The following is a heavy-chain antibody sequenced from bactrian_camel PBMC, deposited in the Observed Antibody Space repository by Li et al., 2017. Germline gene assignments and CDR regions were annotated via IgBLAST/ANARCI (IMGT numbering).Heavy chain of an antibody. CDR3: AADPGGCGASWFRRDKYNY. CDR2: IDKDRKT. V-gene: IGHV3S53*01. D-gene: IGHD6*01. CDR1: GLTYSAT. J-gene: IGHJ4*01. Sequence: HVQLVESGGGSVQAGGSLRLSCTASGLTYSATLAWFRQAPGAEREAVAAIDKDRKTRYADSAKGRFTISRDSAKNTMYFEMNNVTPEDTAMYYCAADPGGCGASWFRRDKYNYWGQGTQVTVS.